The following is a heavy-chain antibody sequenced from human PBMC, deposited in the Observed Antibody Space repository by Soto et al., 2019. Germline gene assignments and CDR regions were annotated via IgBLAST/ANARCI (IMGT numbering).Heavy chain of an antibody. CDR1: GGSISSYY. V-gene: IGHV4-59*08. D-gene: IGHD6-13*01. Sequence: SETLSLTCTVSGGSISSYYWSWIRQPPGKGLEWIGYSYYSGSTNYNPSLKSRVTISVDSSKNQFSLKLTSVTAADTAVYYCARVFSDSSSFFDPWGQGTLVTVSS. CDR2: SYYSGST. J-gene: IGHJ5*02. CDR3: ARVFSDSSSFFDP.